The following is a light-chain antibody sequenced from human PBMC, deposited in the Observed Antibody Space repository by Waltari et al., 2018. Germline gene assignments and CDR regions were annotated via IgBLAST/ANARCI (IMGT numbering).Light chain of an antibody. CDR2: GDS. V-gene: IGLV1-40*01. CDR1: SSNLGAGHH. Sequence: QSVLAQPPSVSGAPGQRVTISCTGSSSNLGAGHHVHWYQEFPGTAPKLLIYGDSNRPSGVPDRFSGSKSGTSASLAITGLQAEDEANYYCQSFDTSLGAIFGGGTKVTVL. CDR3: QSFDTSLGAI. J-gene: IGLJ2*01.